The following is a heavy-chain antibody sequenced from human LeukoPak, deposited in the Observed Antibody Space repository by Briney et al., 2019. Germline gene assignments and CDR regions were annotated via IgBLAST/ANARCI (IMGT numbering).Heavy chain of an antibody. V-gene: IGHV4-34*01. CDR1: GGSFSGYY. Sequence: SETLSLTCAVYGGSFSGYYWSWIRQPPGKGLEWIGEINHSGSTNYNPSLKSRVTISVDTSKNQFSLKLSSVTAADTAVYYCARGLQRVLRMTIGHNWSDPWGQGTLVTVSS. J-gene: IGHJ5*02. CDR3: ARGLQRVLRMTIGHNWSDP. CDR2: INHSGST. D-gene: IGHD3-10*01.